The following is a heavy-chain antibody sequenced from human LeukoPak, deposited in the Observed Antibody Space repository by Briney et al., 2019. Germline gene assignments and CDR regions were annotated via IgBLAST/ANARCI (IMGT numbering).Heavy chain of an antibody. CDR3: AKLGYCSSTSCPRSGMKGGMDV. V-gene: IGHV3-23*01. Sequence: PGGSLRLSCAASGFTFSSYAMSWVRQAPGKGLEWVSAISGSGGSTYYADSVKGRFTISRDNSKNTLYLQMNSLRAEDTAVYYCAKLGYCSSTSCPRSGMKGGMDVWGQGTTVTVSS. CDR2: ISGSGGST. J-gene: IGHJ6*02. D-gene: IGHD2-2*03. CDR1: GFTFSSYA.